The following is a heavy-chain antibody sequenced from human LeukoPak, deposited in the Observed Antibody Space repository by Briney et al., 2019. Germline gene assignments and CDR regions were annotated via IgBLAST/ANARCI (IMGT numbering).Heavy chain of an antibody. J-gene: IGHJ3*02. D-gene: IGHD1-7*01. CDR3: ASFAGTTSDAFDI. CDR1: GFTFSSYS. CDR2: ISSSSSTT. Sequence: GGSLRLSCAASGFTFSSYSMNWVRQAPGKGLEWVSYISSSSSTTYYADSVKGRFTISRDNAKNSLYLQMNSLRAEDTAVYHCASFAGTTSDAFDIWGQGTMVTVSS. V-gene: IGHV3-48*01.